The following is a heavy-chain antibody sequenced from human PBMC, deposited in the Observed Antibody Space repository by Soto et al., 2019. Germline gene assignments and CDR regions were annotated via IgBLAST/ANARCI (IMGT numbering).Heavy chain of an antibody. CDR1: GGSISSGDYY. CDR3: ARDRGLSQASSGWSGFFDY. CDR2: IYYSGST. V-gene: IGHV4-30-4*01. D-gene: IGHD6-19*01. Sequence: PSETLSLTCTVSGGSISSGDYYWSWIRQPPGKGLEWIGYIYYSGSTYYNPSLKSRVTISVDTSKNQFSLKLSSVTAADTAVYYCARDRGLSQASSGWSGFFDYWGQGTLVTVSS. J-gene: IGHJ4*02.